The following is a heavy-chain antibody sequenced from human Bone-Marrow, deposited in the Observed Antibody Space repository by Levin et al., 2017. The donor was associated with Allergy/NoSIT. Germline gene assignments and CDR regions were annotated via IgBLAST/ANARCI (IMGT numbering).Heavy chain of an antibody. CDR1: GYTFTSYA. V-gene: IGHV7-4-1*02. D-gene: IGHD6-13*01. CDR2: INTNTGNP. CDR3: ARDSIAAAGDYYYYYYMDV. J-gene: IGHJ6*03. Sequence: ASVKVSCKASGYTFTSYAMNWVRQAPGQGLEWMGWINTNTGNPTYAQGFTGRFVFSLDTSVSTAYLQISSLKAEDTAVYYCARDSIAAAGDYYYYYYMDVWGKGTTVTVSS.